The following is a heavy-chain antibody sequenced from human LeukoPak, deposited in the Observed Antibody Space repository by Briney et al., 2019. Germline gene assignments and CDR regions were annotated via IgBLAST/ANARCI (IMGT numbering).Heavy chain of an antibody. CDR3: ARDYSSSSGKHAFDI. Sequence: GGSLRLSCAASGFTFCGYWMSWVRQAPGKGLEWVANIKQDGSEKYYVDSVKGRFTISRANAENSLYLQMNSLRAEDTAVYYCARDYSSSSGKHAFDIWGQGTMVTVSS. J-gene: IGHJ3*02. D-gene: IGHD6-13*01. CDR1: GFTFCGYW. V-gene: IGHV3-7*01. CDR2: IKQDGSEK.